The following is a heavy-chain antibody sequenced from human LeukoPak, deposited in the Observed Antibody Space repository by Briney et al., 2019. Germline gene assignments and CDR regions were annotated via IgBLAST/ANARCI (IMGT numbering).Heavy chain of an antibody. V-gene: IGHV3-30*18. J-gene: IGHJ4*02. D-gene: IGHD3-10*01. CDR2: ISYDGSNT. Sequence: GGSLRLSCAASGFTFSNYGMHWVRQAPGKGLDWVAFISYDGSNTYYADSVKGRFTNSRDNSKNTLYLQMNSLRTEDTAVYYCVKGYGSGSYSTDYWGQGTLITVSS. CDR1: GFTFSNYG. CDR3: VKGYGSGSYSTDY.